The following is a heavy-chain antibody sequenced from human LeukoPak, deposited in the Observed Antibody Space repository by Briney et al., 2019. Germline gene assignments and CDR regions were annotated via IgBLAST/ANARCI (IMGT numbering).Heavy chain of an antibody. J-gene: IGHJ5*02. D-gene: IGHD3-22*01. CDR2: IYSGGST. CDR1: GFTVSSNY. Sequence: GGSLRLSCAASGFTVSSNYMSWVRQAPGEGLEWVSVIYSGGSTYYADSVKGRFTISRDNSKNTLYLQMNSLRAEDTAVYYCARDHNYDSSGYYPNWFDPWGQGTLVTVSS. V-gene: IGHV3-66*01. CDR3: ARDHNYDSSGYYPNWFDP.